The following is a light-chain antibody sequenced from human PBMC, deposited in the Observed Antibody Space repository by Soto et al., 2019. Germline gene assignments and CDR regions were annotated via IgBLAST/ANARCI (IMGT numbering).Light chain of an antibody. Sequence: EIGLTQSPGTLSLSPGERATLYCRASQSFGSTYLAWYQQKPGQAPRLLIYGASSRATGIPDRFSGSGSGTDFSLTISRLEPEDFAVYYCQQFASSPETFGPGTKVDIK. V-gene: IGKV3-20*01. J-gene: IGKJ3*01. CDR1: QSFGSTY. CDR3: QQFASSPET. CDR2: GAS.